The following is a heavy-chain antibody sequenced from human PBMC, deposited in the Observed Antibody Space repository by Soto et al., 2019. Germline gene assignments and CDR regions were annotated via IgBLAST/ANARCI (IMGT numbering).Heavy chain of an antibody. CDR2: INYSGST. V-gene: IGHV4-39*01. CDR3: SRRAPEGFDP. J-gene: IGHJ5*02. CDR1: GGSFGSSAYY. Sequence: SETLSPTCVVSGGSFGSSAYYWCWIRQAPGKGLEWIGSINYSGSTYYNPSLKSRVTISVDTSRNQFSLKLSSVTAADTALYYCSRRAPEGFDPRGQGTLVTVSS.